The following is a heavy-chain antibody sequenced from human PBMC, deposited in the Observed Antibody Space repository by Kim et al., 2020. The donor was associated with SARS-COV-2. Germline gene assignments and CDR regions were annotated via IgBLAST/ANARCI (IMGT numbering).Heavy chain of an antibody. CDR1: GFTFSGSA. Sequence: GGSLRLSCAASGFTFSGSAMHWVRQASGKGLEWVGRIRSKANSYATAYAASVKGRFTISRDDSKNTAYLQMNSLKSEDTAVYYCTLEHYDFWSGYLVYGMDVWGQGTTVPVSS. CDR3: TLEHYDFWSGYLVYGMDV. V-gene: IGHV3-73*01. J-gene: IGHJ6*02. CDR2: IRSKANSYAT. D-gene: IGHD3-3*01.